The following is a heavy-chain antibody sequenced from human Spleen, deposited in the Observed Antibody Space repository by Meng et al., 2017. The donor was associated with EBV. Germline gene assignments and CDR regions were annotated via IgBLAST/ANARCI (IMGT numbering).Heavy chain of an antibody. Sequence: QVQVVESGGGLVEPGGSLRRVCAASGWTFSDYYMSWIRQAPGKGLEWISYISGSGTTIYYADSVNGRFTISRDNAKNSLYLQMNSLRDEDTAVYYCAGAEARHDRNFDYWGQGTLVTVSS. CDR2: ISGSGTTI. D-gene: IGHD3-22*01. CDR3: AGAEARHDRNFDY. V-gene: IGHV3-11*01. J-gene: IGHJ4*02. CDR1: GWTFSDYY.